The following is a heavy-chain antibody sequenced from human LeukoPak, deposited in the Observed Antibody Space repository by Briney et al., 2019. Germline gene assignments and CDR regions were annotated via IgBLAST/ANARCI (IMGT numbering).Heavy chain of an antibody. CDR2: INSSSYI. D-gene: IGHD6-13*01. V-gene: IGHV3-21*01. Sequence: NPGGSLRLSCAASGFTFSSYSMNWVRQAPGKGLEWVASINSSSYIYYADSVKGRFTISTDNAKNSIYLQMNSLRAENTAVYYCARGPLSIAAAGRYFDYWGQGTLVTVSP. J-gene: IGHJ4*02. CDR3: ARGPLSIAAAGRYFDY. CDR1: GFTFSSYS.